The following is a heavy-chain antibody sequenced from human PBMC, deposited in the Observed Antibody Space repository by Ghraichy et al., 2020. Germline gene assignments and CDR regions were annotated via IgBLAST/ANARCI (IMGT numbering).Heavy chain of an antibody. CDR3: ARVGSYPGYYYDSSGYQTDAFDI. D-gene: IGHD3-22*01. V-gene: IGHV4-31*03. J-gene: IGHJ3*02. CDR1: GGSISSGGYY. CDR2: IYYSGST. Sequence: SETLSLTCTVSGGSISSGGYYWSWIRQHPGKGLEWIGYIYYSGSTYYNPSLKSRVTISVDTSKNQFSLKLSSVTAADTAVYYCARVGSYPGYYYDSSGYQTDAFDIWGQGTMVTVSS.